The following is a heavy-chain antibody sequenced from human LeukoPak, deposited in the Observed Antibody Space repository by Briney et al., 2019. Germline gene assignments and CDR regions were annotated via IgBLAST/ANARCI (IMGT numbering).Heavy chain of an antibody. V-gene: IGHV3-23*01. CDR1: GFTFSSYA. J-gene: IGHJ4*02. CDR3: AKVSSSWWEDY. D-gene: IGHD6-13*01. CDR2: ISGSGAST. Sequence: PGGCLRLSCAASGFTFSSYAMYWVRQAPGKGLEWVSAISGSGASTYYADSVKGRFTISRDNSKNTLYLQMNSLRAEDTAVYYCAKVSSSWWEDYWGQGTLVTVSS.